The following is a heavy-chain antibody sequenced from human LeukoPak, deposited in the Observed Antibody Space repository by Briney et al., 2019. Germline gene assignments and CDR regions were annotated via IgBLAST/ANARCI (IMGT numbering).Heavy chain of an antibody. J-gene: IGHJ4*02. CDR1: GGSISSSSYY. CDR2: TYYSGST. CDR3: ARQGDGGRAFDY. D-gene: IGHD4-23*01. Sequence: PSETLSLTCTASGGSISSSSYYWGWIRQPPGKGLEWIGTTYYSGSTYYNPSLKSRVSISVDTSKNQFSLRLTSVTATDTAVYYCARQGDGGRAFDYWGQEILVTVSS. V-gene: IGHV4-39*01.